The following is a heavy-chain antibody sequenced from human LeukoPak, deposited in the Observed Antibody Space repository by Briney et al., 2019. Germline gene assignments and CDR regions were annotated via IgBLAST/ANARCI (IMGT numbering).Heavy chain of an antibody. J-gene: IGHJ4*02. D-gene: IGHD3-10*01. CDR2: TNAANGNT. V-gene: IGHV1-3*01. Sequence: GASVKVSCKASGHSFTNSAMHWVRQAPGQRLEWMGWTNAANGNTRYSQEFQGRVTITGDTSASTAYMELSSLRSEDTAVYYCARMTTGKFDYWGQGTLVTVSS. CDR1: GHSFTNSA. CDR3: ARMTTGKFDY.